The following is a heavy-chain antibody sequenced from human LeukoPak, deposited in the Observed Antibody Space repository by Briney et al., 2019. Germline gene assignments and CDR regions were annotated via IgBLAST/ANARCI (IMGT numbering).Heavy chain of an antibody. CDR3: AREITGVYCSSTSCYKGGFDY. D-gene: IGHD2-2*02. V-gene: IGHV1-2*02. Sequence: ASVKVSCKASGYIFTGYYMHWVRQAPGQGLEWMGWINPKSGGTNYAQKFQGRVTMTRDTSISTAYMELSRLRSDDTAVYYCAREITGVYCSSTSCYKGGFDYWGQGTLVTVSS. J-gene: IGHJ4*02. CDR1: GYIFTGYY. CDR2: INPKSGGT.